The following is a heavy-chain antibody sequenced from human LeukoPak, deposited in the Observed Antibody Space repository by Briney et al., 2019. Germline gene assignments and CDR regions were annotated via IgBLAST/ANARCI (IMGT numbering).Heavy chain of an antibody. CDR2: INHSGST. V-gene: IGHV4-34*01. CDR1: GGSFSGYY. CDR3: ARNYGSGSLSIPQYYYYMDV. Sequence: SETLSLTCAVYGGSFSGYYWSWIRQPPGKGLEWIGEINHSGSTNYNPSLKSRVTISVDTSKNQFSLKLSSVTAADTAVYYCARNYGSGSLSIPQYYYYMDVWGKGTTVTISS. D-gene: IGHD3-10*01. J-gene: IGHJ6*03.